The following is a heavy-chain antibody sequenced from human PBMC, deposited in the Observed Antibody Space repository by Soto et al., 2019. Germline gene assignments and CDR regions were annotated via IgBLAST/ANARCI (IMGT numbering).Heavy chain of an antibody. V-gene: IGHV4-30-4*01. CDR3: ARDQRALRYFDY. CDR1: GDSISGRDYY. J-gene: IGHJ4*02. Sequence: QVQLQESGPGLVKPSQTVSLTCSVSGDSISGRDYYWSWIRQPPGEALEWIGHIHYSGSTYYNASLKSRLTISLDTSKNEFSLNLSSVTAADTAVYYCARDQRALRYFDYWGQGTLVTVSS. CDR2: IHYSGST.